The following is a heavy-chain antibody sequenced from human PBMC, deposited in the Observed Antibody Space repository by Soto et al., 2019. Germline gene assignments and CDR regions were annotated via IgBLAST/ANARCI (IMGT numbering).Heavy chain of an antibody. J-gene: IGHJ4*02. CDR1: GFTFNTYF. Sequence: HVQLLQSGGELKKPGASVKVSCNTSGFTFNTYFISWVRQAPGQGLEWMGWISPYNGITKYGEKFQGRVTMTTDTITRTAYMELRNLRIDDTAVYYCARDTSNSFDYWGQGTLVTVSS. D-gene: IGHD2-2*01. CDR3: ARDTSNSFDY. V-gene: IGHV1-18*01. CDR2: ISPYNGIT.